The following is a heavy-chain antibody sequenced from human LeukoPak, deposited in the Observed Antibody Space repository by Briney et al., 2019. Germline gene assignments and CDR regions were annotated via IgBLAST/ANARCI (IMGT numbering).Heavy chain of an antibody. CDR2: INQDGTGK. CDR1: GFTFSTYW. Sequence: GGSLRLSCAASGFTFSTYWMTWVRQAPGKGLEWVANINQDGTGKNYVDSVKGRFTISRDNAKNPLYLQMNSLRAEDAAVYYCARNMGDYWGQGTLVTVSS. J-gene: IGHJ4*02. V-gene: IGHV3-7*04. CDR3: ARNMGDY. D-gene: IGHD2/OR15-2a*01.